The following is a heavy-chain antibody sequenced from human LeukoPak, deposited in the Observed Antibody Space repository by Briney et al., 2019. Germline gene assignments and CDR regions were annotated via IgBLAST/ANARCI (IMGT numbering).Heavy chain of an antibody. CDR3: ARDWFGDPQAV. D-gene: IGHD3-10*01. V-gene: IGHV4-30-4*01. CDR2: IYYSGST. Sequence: SETLSLTCTVSGGSISSGDYYWSWIRQPPGKGLEWIGYIYYSGSTYYNPSLKSRVTISVDTSKNQFSLKLSFVTAADTAVYYCARDWFGDPQAVWGQGTTVTVSS. J-gene: IGHJ6*02. CDR1: GGSISSGDYY.